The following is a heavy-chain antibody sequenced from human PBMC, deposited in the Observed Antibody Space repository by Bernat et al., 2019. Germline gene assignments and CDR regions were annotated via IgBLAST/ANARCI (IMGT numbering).Heavy chain of an antibody. CDR3: AKGRRCSSTSCYAGVLYFQH. D-gene: IGHD2-2*01. CDR2: ISGDGGST. V-gene: IGHV3-43*02. Sequence: EVQLVESGGGVVQPGGSLRLSCAASGFTFDDYAMHWVRQAPGKGLEWVSLISGDGGSTYYADSVKGRFTISRDNSKNSLYLQMNSLRTEDTALYYCAKGRRCSSTSCYAGVLYFQHWGQGTLVTVSS. CDR1: GFTFDDYA. J-gene: IGHJ1*01.